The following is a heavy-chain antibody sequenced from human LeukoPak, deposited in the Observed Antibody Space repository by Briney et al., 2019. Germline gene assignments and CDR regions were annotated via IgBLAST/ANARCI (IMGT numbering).Heavy chain of an antibody. V-gene: IGHV4-59*12. CDR3: ARGEDYYGSGSYCLLDP. D-gene: IGHD3-10*01. CDR1: GGFISSYY. CDR2: IYYSGST. J-gene: IGHJ5*02. Sequence: SETLSLTCTVSGGFISSYYWSWIRQPPGKGLEWIGYIYYSGSTSYNPSLKSRVTMSADTSKNQFSLKLSSVTAADTAVYYCARGEDYYGSGSYCLLDPWGQGTLVTVSS.